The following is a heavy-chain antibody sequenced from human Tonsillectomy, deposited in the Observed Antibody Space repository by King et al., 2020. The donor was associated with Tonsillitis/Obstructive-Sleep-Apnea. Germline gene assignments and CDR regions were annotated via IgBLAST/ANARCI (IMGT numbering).Heavy chain of an antibody. CDR2: ISSDGNNK. Sequence: VQLVESGGGVVQPGRSRRLSCVASGVTFRHYAMHWVRQAPGKGLEWAALISSDGNNKYYVDSVKGRFTISRDNSKNTLYLQMNFLRPEDTAVYYCARGEMATISPAFDIWGQGTMVTVSS. V-gene: IGHV3-30*04. J-gene: IGHJ3*02. CDR1: GVTFRHYA. CDR3: ARGEMATISPAFDI. D-gene: IGHD5-24*01.